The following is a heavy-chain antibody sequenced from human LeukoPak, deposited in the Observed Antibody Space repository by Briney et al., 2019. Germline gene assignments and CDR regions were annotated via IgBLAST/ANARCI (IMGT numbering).Heavy chain of an antibody. Sequence: PGGALRLSCAAYGFTFKTYGMHWVRQAPGKGLEWVAVIIFDGSNKYYADSVKGRFIISRDNSRNTLYLQMNSLRAEDTAVYYCARDHSSSWHYNWFDPWGQGTLVTVSS. CDR3: ARDHSSSWHYNWFDP. CDR2: IIFDGSNK. J-gene: IGHJ5*02. CDR1: GFTFKTYG. V-gene: IGHV3-30*03. D-gene: IGHD6-13*01.